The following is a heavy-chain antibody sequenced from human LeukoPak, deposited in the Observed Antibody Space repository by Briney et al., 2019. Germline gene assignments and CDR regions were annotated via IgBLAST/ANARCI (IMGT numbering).Heavy chain of an antibody. V-gene: IGHV4-59*08. CDR3: ARYGSGSYSFGMDV. J-gene: IGHJ6*02. D-gene: IGHD3-10*01. Sequence: PSETLSLTCTVSGGSISSYYWSWIRQPPGKGLEWIGYIYYSGSTNYNPSLKSRVTMSVDTPKNQFSLKLSSVTAADTAVYYCARYGSGSYSFGMDVWGQGTTVTVSS. CDR2: IYYSGST. CDR1: GGSISSYY.